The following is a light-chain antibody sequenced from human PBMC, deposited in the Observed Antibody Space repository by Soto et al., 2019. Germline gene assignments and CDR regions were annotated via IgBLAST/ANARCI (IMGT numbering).Light chain of an antibody. CDR3: LLNSGSLWV. V-gene: IGLV7-43*01. CDR1: TGPVTSGYF. CDR2: STN. Sequence: QAVVTQEPSLTVSPGGSVTLTCASSTGPVTSGYFPNWFQQKPGQAPRSLLYSTNNKHSWTPARFSGSLLGGKAALTLSDVRHEDEDDYYCLLNSGSLWVFGGGTKLTVL. J-gene: IGLJ3*02.